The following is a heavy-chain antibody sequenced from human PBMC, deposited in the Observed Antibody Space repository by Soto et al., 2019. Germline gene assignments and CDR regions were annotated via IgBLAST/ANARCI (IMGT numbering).Heavy chain of an antibody. CDR2: ISYDGSNK. V-gene: IGHV3-30*18. D-gene: IGHD3-3*01. J-gene: IGHJ4*02. Sequence: GSLRLSCAASGFTFSSYSMNWVRQAPGKGLEWVAVISYDGSNKYYGGSVKGRFTISRDNSKNTLYLQMNSLRADDTAVYYCAKDRAGDIYVAARSGLDYWGQGTLVTVSS. CDR1: GFTFSSYS. CDR3: AKDRAGDIYVAARSGLDY.